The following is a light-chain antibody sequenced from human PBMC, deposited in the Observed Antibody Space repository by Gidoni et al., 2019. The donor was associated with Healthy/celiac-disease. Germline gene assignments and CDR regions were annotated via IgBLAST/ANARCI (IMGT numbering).Light chain of an antibody. V-gene: IGKV1-33*01. CDR2: DAS. J-gene: IGKJ4*01. CDR3: QQYDNRHPPF. CDR1: QDISNY. Sequence: IQMTQSPSSLSASVGDRVTITCQASQDISNYLNWYQQKPGKAPKLLIYDASNLETGVPSRFSGSGSGTDFTFTISSLQPEDIATYYCQQYDNRHPPFFGGGTKVEIK.